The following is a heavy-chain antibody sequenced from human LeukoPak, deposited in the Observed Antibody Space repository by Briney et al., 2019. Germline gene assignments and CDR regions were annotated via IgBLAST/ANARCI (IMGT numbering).Heavy chain of an antibody. CDR1: GFTFSSYS. V-gene: IGHV3-21*01. D-gene: IGHD3-22*01. CDR2: ISSSSSYI. CDR3: VRDDDRPDNGLDY. J-gene: IGHJ4*02. Sequence: GGSLRLSCAASGFTFSSYSMNWVRQAPGKGLEWVSSISSSSSYIYYADSVKGRFTISRDNAKNSLYLQMNSLRAEDTAVYYCVRDDDRPDNGLDYWGQGTLVTVSS.